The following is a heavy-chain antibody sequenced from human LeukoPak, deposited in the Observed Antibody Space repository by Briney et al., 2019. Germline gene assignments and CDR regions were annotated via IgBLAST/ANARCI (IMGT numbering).Heavy chain of an antibody. CDR2: IIPILGTA. Sequence: GASVKVSCKASGGTFSSYAISWVRQAPGQGLEWMGGIIPILGTANYAQKFQGRVTITADESTSTAYMELSSLRSEDTAVYYCASGGYDFWSGFSLRPWGQGTLVTVSS. J-gene: IGHJ5*02. D-gene: IGHD3-3*01. CDR1: GGTFSSYA. CDR3: ASGGYDFWSGFSLRP. V-gene: IGHV1-69*13.